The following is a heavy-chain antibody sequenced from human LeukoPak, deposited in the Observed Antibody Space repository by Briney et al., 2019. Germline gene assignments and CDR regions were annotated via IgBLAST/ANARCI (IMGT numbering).Heavy chain of an antibody. CDR3: ARSGGSTSYGDAFDI. V-gene: IGHV4-30-2*01. J-gene: IGHJ3*02. D-gene: IGHD2-2*01. CDR2: TYHSGST. CDR1: GGSISSGGYS. Sequence: PSETLSLTCTVSGGSISSGGYSWSWIRQPPGKGLEWIGYTYHSGSTYYNPSLKSRVTISVDRSKNQFSLKLSSVTAADTAVYYCARSGGSTSYGDAFDIWGQGTMVTVSS.